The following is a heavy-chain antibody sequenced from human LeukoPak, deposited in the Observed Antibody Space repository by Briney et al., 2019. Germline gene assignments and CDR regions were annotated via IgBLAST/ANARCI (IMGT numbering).Heavy chain of an antibody. D-gene: IGHD3-9*01. CDR2: MNPNSGNT. J-gene: IGHJ4*02. CDR1: GYTFTSYD. CDR3: ARGFRYSNHKKRYYFDY. V-gene: IGHV1-8*01. Sequence: ASVKVSCKASGYTFTSYDINWVRQATGQGLEWMGWMNPNSGNTGYAQKFQGRVTMTRNTSISTAYMELSSLRSEDTAVYHCARGFRYSNHKKRYYFDYWGQGTLVTVSS.